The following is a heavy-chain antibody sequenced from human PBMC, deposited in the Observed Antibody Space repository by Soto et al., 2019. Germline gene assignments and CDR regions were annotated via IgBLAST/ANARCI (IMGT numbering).Heavy chain of an antibody. CDR3: ARDFPTTVNQRGGFDY. Sequence: QVQLQESGPGLVKPSQTLSLTCTVSGGSISSSGYYWSWIRQHPGKGLEWIGYIYYSGSTYYNPSLRSRITISVDTSKNQFSLKLNSVTAADTAVYYCARDFPTTVNQRGGFDYWGQGTLVTVSS. CDR1: GGSISSSGYY. CDR2: IYYSGST. J-gene: IGHJ4*02. V-gene: IGHV4-31*03. D-gene: IGHD4-17*01.